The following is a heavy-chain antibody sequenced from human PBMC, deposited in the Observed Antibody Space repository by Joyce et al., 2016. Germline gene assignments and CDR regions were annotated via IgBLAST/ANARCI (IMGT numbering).Heavy chain of an antibody. CDR1: GFTFNSYA. Sequence: QLVESGGGVVQPGRSLRLSCAASGFTFNSYALHWVRQAPGKGLEWLAVISDDGVNTFYADSVKGRFTVSRDNTKNTLFLKMNSLRADDTAVFYCARASRYFDWLLPFDYWGQGTLVTVSS. J-gene: IGHJ4*02. CDR2: ISDDGVNT. D-gene: IGHD3-9*01. CDR3: ARASRYFDWLLPFDY. V-gene: IGHV3-30*04.